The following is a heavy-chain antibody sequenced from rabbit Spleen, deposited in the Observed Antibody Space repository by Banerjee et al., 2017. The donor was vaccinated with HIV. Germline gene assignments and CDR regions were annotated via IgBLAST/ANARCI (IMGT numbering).Heavy chain of an antibody. Sequence: HLVESGGGLVQPGGSLKLSCKASGFTLSTYYMNWVRQAPGKGLEWIGYIDPVFGITYYANWVNGRFSISRENAQNTMFLQMTSLTAADTATYFCARDGAGGSYFALWGQGTLVTVS. D-gene: IGHD8-1*01. CDR3: ARDGAGGSYFAL. J-gene: IGHJ4*01. CDR2: IDPVFGIT. CDR1: GFTLSTYY. V-gene: IGHV1S7*01.